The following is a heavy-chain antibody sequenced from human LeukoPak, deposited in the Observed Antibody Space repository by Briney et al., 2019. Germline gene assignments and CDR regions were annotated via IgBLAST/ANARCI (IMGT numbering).Heavy chain of an antibody. CDR1: GFTFSSYA. J-gene: IGHJ4*02. CDR2: ISSSSSYI. D-gene: IGHD4-4*01. V-gene: IGHV3-21*01. CDR3: ARGTLYSNYPFDY. Sequence: GGSLRLSCAASGFTFSSYAMNWVRQAPGKGLEWVSSISSSSSYIYYADSVKGRFTISRDNAKNSLYLQMNSLRAEDTAVYYCARGTLYSNYPFDYWGQGILVTVSS.